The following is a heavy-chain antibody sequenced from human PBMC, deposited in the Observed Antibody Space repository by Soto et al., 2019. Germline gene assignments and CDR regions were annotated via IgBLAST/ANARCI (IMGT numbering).Heavy chain of an antibody. CDR1: GFTFSDYA. V-gene: IGHV3-21*01. Sequence: EVQLVESGGGLVKPGGSLRLSCAASGFTFSDYAMNWVRQSPGKGLEWVSSISSSGTYIYYADSLKGRFTISRDTAKNSVDLQMNSLRADDTAVYYWARIRMYYSSSEAAYCLYYWGQGVLVTVSS. D-gene: IGHD6-13*01. J-gene: IGHJ4*02. CDR2: ISSSGTYI. CDR3: ARIRMYYSSSEAAYCLYY.